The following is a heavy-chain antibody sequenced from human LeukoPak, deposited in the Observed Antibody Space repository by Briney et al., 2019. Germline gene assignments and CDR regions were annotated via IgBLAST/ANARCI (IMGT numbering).Heavy chain of an antibody. CDR1: GFTFDDYA. D-gene: IGHD3-10*01. V-gene: IGHV3-9*01. Sequence: PGGSLRLSCAASGFTFDDYAMHWVRQAPGKGLEWVPGISWNSGNVDYADSVKGRFTISRDNAKKSLYLQMNSLRAEDTAFYYCAKAEYYASGSFDYWGQGTLVTVSS. CDR2: ISWNSGNV. CDR3: AKAEYYASGSFDY. J-gene: IGHJ4*02.